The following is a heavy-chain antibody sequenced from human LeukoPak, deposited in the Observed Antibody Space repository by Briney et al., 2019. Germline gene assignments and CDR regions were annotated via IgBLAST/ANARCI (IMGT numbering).Heavy chain of an antibody. Sequence: GGSLRLSCAASGFTFSSYAMSWVRQAPGKGLEWVSAISGSGGSTYYADSVKGRFTISRDNSKNTLYLQMNSLRAEDTAVYYCANSPSTVTTYYYYGMDVWGQGTTVTVSS. J-gene: IGHJ6*02. CDR3: ANSPSTVTTYYYYGMDV. D-gene: IGHD4-17*01. V-gene: IGHV3-23*01. CDR1: GFTFSSYA. CDR2: ISGSGGST.